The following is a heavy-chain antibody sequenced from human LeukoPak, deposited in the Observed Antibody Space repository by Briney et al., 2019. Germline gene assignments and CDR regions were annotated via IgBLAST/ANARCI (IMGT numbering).Heavy chain of an antibody. CDR2: VKTDGSGI. CDR1: GFTFGTYA. D-gene: IGHD3-10*01. CDR3: ARQAGSGFDY. V-gene: IGHV3-74*01. Sequence: GGSLRLSCAASGFTFGTYAMHWVRQAPGKGLVWVSRVKTDGSGINYGDSVKGRFTISRDNAKNPLYLQMNSLRAEDTAVYYCARQAGSGFDYWGQGSLVTVSS. J-gene: IGHJ4*02.